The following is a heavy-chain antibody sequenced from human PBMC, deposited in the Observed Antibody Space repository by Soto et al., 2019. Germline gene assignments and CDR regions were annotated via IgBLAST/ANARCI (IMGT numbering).Heavy chain of an antibody. D-gene: IGHD3-16*02. CDR2: ISGSGGST. CDR3: AKDHDYIWGSYRYTAQNFDY. V-gene: IGHV3-23*01. J-gene: IGHJ4*02. CDR1: GFTFSSYA. Sequence: VQLLESGGGLVQPGGSLRLSCAASGFTFSSYAMSWVRQAPGKGLEWVSAISGSGGSTYYADSVKGRFTISRDNSKNTLYLQMNSLRAEDTAVYYCAKDHDYIWGSYRYTAQNFDYWGQGTLVTVSS.